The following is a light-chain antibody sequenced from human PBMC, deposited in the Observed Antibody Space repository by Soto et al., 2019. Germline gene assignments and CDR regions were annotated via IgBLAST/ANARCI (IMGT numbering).Light chain of an antibody. V-gene: IGKV3-15*01. CDR1: QSVNTN. Sequence: EIVMTQSPATLSVSPGQRVTLSCRASQSVNTNLAWYQHKPGQAPRLLIYGASTRATGVPDRFSGSGSGTEFTLTISSLRSEDFAVYFCQQYNNWPPITFGQGTRLEIK. CDR3: QQYNNWPPIT. J-gene: IGKJ5*01. CDR2: GAS.